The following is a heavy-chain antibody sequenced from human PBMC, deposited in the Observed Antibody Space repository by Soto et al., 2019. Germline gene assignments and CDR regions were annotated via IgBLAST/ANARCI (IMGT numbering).Heavy chain of an antibody. CDR1: GGSISSGDYY. Sequence: ASETLSLTCTVSGGSISSGDYYWIWIRQPPGKGLEWIGYIYYSGSTYYNPSLKSRVTISVDTSKNQFSLRLSSVTAADTAVYYCARELGYSSSWPTNRYNWFDPWGQGTLVTVSS. J-gene: IGHJ5*02. D-gene: IGHD6-13*01. CDR3: ARELGYSSSWPTNRYNWFDP. V-gene: IGHV4-30-4*01. CDR2: IYYSGST.